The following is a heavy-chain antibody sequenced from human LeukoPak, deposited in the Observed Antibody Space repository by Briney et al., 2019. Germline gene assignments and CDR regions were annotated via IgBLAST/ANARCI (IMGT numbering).Heavy chain of an antibody. D-gene: IGHD3-22*01. CDR3: ATDTMIGPHAFDI. J-gene: IGHJ3*02. CDR1: GYTLTELS. V-gene: IGHV1-24*01. Sequence: ASVKVSCKVCGYTLTELSMHWVRQAPGKGLEWMGGFDPEDGETIYAQKFQGRVTMTEGTSTDTAYMELSSLRSEDTAVYYCATDTMIGPHAFDIWGQGTMVTVSS. CDR2: FDPEDGET.